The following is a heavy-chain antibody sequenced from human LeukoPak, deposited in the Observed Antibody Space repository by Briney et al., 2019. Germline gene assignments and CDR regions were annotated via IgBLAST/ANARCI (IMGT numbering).Heavy chain of an antibody. CDR3: AKYRGNRLGVDY. CDR2: ISGSGRST. D-gene: IGHD3-16*01. V-gene: IGHV3-23*01. J-gene: IGHJ4*02. Sequence: PGGSLRLSCAASGFTFSSYTMNWVPQAPGKGLEGVAGISGSGRSTSHADSVKGRSTLSRDNSESTLYLQMNSLRADDTALYYFAKYRGNRLGVDYRGQGTLVTVSS. CDR1: GFTFSSYT.